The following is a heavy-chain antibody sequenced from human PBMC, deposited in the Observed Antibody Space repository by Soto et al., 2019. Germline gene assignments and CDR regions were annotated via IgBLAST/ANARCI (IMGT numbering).Heavy chain of an antibody. V-gene: IGHV3-33*01. Sequence: QVQLVESGGGVVQPGRSLRLSCAASGFTFSSYGMHWVRQAPGKGLEWVAVIWYDGSNKYYADSVKGRFTISRDNSKNTLYLQMNSLRAEDTAVYYCARGIYGAYRYYYYGMDVWGQGTTVTVSS. CDR3: ARGIYGAYRYYYYGMDV. CDR1: GFTFSSYG. J-gene: IGHJ6*02. CDR2: IWYDGSNK. D-gene: IGHD4-17*01.